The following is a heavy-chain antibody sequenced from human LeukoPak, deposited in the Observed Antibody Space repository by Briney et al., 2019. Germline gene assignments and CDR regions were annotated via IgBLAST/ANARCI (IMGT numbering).Heavy chain of an antibody. CDR3: ARDLDSCGSY. D-gene: IGHD5-18*01. V-gene: IGHV3-53*01. Sequence: GGSLRLSCAASGFTVSSNYMSWVRQAPGKGLEWVSVNIDGSTYYADSVKGRFTISRDNSKNTLYLQMNSLRAEDTAVYYCARDLDSCGSYWGQGTLVTVSS. CDR2: NIDGST. J-gene: IGHJ4*02. CDR1: GFTVSSNY.